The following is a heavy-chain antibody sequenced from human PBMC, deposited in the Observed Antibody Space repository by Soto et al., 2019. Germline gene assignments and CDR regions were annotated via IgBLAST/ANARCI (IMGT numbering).Heavy chain of an antibody. D-gene: IGHD3-10*01. V-gene: IGHV4-38-2*01. CDR3: ARAPMVRGARDWFDP. Sequence: PSETLSLTCAVSGYSISSGYYWGWIRQPPGKGLEWIGSIYHSGSTYYNPSLKSRVTISVDTSKNQFSLRLSSVTAADTAVYYCARAPMVRGARDWFDPWGQGTLVTVSS. CDR2: IYHSGST. J-gene: IGHJ5*02. CDR1: GYSISSGYY.